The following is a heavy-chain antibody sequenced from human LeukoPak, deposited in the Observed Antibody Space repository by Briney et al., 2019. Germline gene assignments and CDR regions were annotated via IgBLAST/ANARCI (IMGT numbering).Heavy chain of an antibody. D-gene: IGHD6-13*01. CDR2: LSGSGAST. CDR1: GFTFSSYA. Sequence: GGSLRLSCAASGFTFSSYAMTWVRQAPGKGLEWVSALSGSGASTYYADSVKGRFTISRDNSKNTLYLQMNSLRAEDTALYYCAKFRSSSSPQEDWFDYWGQGTLVTVSS. CDR3: AKFRSSSSPQEDWFDY. J-gene: IGHJ4*02. V-gene: IGHV3-23*01.